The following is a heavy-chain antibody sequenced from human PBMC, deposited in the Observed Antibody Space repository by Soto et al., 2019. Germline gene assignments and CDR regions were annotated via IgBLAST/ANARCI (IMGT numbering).Heavy chain of an antibody. CDR2: IYYSGST. CDR1: GGSISSSSYY. D-gene: IGHD6-19*01. V-gene: IGHV4-39*01. J-gene: IGHJ5*02. Sequence: SETLSLTCTVSGGSISSSSYYWGWIRQPPGKGLEWIGSIYYSGSTYYNPSLKSRVTISVDTSKNQFSLKLSSVTAADTAVYYCARHIGGGLVRGWYNWFDPWGQGTLVTVSS. CDR3: ARHIGGGLVRGWYNWFDP.